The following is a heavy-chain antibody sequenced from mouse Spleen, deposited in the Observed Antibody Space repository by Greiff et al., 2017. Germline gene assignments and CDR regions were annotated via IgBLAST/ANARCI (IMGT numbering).Heavy chain of an antibody. J-gene: IGHJ4*01. CDR3: ARGGYYDYLYAMDY. CDR2: IDPSDSET. Sequence: QVHVKQSGPQLVRPGASVKISCKASGYSFTSYWMHWVKQRPGQGLEWIGMIDPSDSETRLNQKFKDKATLTVDKSSSTAYMQLSSPTSEDSAVYYCARGGYYDYLYAMDYWGQGTSVTVSS. V-gene: IGHV1S127*01. CDR1: GYSFTSYW. D-gene: IGHD2-4*01.